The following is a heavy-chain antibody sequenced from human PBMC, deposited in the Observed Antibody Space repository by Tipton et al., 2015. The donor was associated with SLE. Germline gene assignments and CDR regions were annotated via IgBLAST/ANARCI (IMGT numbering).Heavy chain of an antibody. CDR2: ISAENGKT. CDR1: GYTFSRYG. V-gene: IGHV1-18*01. Sequence: QSGAEVKKPGASVRVSCKASGYTFSRYGVTWVRQAPGQGPEWMGWISAENGKTDYAEKFQDRVTLTTDTSTSTAYMDVWSLRSDDTAVYYCARDSPGMAAADWGQGTLVTVSS. CDR3: ARDSPGMAAAD. J-gene: IGHJ4*02. D-gene: IGHD6-13*01.